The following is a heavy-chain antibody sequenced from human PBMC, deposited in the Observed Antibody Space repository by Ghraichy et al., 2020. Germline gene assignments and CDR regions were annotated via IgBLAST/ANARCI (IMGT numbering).Heavy chain of an antibody. Sequence: LSLTCAASGFTFSSYAMSWVRQAPGKGLEWVSAISGSGGSTYYADSVKGRFTISRDNSKNTLYLQMNSLRAEDTAVYYCAKDNGDYAGYYFDYWGQGTLVTVSS. V-gene: IGHV3-23*01. CDR3: AKDNGDYAGYYFDY. J-gene: IGHJ4*02. D-gene: IGHD4-17*01. CDR1: GFTFSSYA. CDR2: ISGSGGST.